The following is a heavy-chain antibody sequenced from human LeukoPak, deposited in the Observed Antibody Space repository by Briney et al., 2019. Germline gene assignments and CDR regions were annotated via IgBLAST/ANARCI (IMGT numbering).Heavy chain of an antibody. CDR2: IYSSGST. CDR3: VKVRANYDTLTGHYKGDSFDI. J-gene: IGHJ3*02. D-gene: IGHD3-9*01. CDR1: GASVSSFS. V-gene: IGHV4-59*02. Sequence: SETLSLTCTVSGASVSSFSWTWIRKPPGKGLEWIGYIYSSGSTNYNPSLKSRVTISIDTSKNQFSLKMNSVTAADSAVYYCVKVRANYDTLTGHYKGDSFDIWGQGTMITVSS.